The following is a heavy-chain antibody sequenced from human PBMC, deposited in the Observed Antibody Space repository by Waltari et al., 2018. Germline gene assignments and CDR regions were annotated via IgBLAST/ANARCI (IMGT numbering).Heavy chain of an antibody. CDR2: IRNKADGGTT. V-gene: IGHV3-15*07. Sequence: VQLVESGGDLVEPGGSLTLSCAASGFVFNNAWMNWVRQTAGKGPGWVGRIRNKADGGTTDYAASVKYRFTISRDDSFNTMYLEMNYLRTEDTAVYYCTTDEAGPRYWGQGTLVTVS. CDR1: GFVFNNAW. J-gene: IGHJ4*02. CDR3: TTDEAGPRY.